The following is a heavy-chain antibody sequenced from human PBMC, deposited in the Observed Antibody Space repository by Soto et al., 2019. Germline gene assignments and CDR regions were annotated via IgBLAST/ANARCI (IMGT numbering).Heavy chain of an antibody. D-gene: IGHD5-18*01. CDR1: GFTFSYFA. V-gene: IGHV3-21*01. Sequence: GGSLRLSCATSGFTFSYFAMNWVRQAPGKGLEWVSSISSSSSYIYYADSVKGRFTISRDNAKNALYLQMDSLRAEDTAVYYCARTQVDTAMVDYWGQGTLVTVSS. CDR2: ISSSSSYI. J-gene: IGHJ4*02. CDR3: ARTQVDTAMVDY.